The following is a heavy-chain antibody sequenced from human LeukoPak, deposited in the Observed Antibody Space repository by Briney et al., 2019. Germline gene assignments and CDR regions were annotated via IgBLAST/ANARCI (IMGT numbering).Heavy chain of an antibody. CDR2: IYSGGST. Sequence: GGSLRLSCAASGFTVSSNCMSWVRQAPGKGLEWVSVIYSGGSTYYADSAKGRFTISRDNSKNTLYLQMNSLRAEDTAVYYCAARSPYYYGSGSPLRYYYYMDVWGKGTTVTISS. CDR1: GFTVSSNC. J-gene: IGHJ6*03. V-gene: IGHV3-53*01. CDR3: AARSPYYYGSGSPLRYYYYMDV. D-gene: IGHD3-10*01.